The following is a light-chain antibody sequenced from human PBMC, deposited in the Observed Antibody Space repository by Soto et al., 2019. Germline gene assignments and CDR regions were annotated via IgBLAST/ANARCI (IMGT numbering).Light chain of an antibody. J-gene: IGKJ1*01. CDR2: WAS. Sequence: DIVMTQSPDSLAVSLGGRATINCKSSQSVLYSSNNKNYLAWYQQKPGQPPKLLIYWASTRESGVPDRFSGSGSGPDFTLTISSLQAEDVAVYYCQQYYSPPWTFGQGTKVEIK. CDR3: QQYYSPPWT. CDR1: QSVLYSSNNKNY. V-gene: IGKV4-1*01.